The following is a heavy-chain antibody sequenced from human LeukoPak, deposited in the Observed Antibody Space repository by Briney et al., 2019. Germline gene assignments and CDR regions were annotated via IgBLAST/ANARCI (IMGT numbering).Heavy chain of an antibody. D-gene: IGHD6-13*01. Sequence: SETLSLTCAVYGGSFSGYCWSWIRQPPGKGLEWIGEINHSGSTNYNPSLKSRVTISVDTSKNQFSLKLSSVTAADTAVYYCARGPIAAGTQEFYYFDYWGQGTLVTVSS. V-gene: IGHV4-34*01. CDR1: GGSFSGYC. CDR3: ARGPIAAGTQEFYYFDY. J-gene: IGHJ4*02. CDR2: INHSGST.